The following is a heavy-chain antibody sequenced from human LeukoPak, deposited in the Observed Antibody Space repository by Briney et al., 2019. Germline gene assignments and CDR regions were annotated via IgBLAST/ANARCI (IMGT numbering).Heavy chain of an antibody. CDR3: ARVYDILTGSPYNWFDP. V-gene: IGHV5-51*01. CDR2: IYPGDSDT. Sequence: GESLKISCKGSGYSLTSYWIGWVRQMPGKGLEWMGIIYPGDSDTRYSPSFQGQVTISADKSISTAYLQWSSLKASDTAMYYCARVYDILTGSPYNWFDPWGQGTLVTVSS. D-gene: IGHD3-9*01. CDR1: GYSLTSYW. J-gene: IGHJ5*02.